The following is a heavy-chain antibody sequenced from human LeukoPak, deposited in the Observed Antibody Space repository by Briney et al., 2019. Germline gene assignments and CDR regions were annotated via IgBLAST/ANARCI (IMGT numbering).Heavy chain of an antibody. CDR2: ISSSSSYI. Sequence: GGSLRLSCAASGFTFSSYSMNWVRQAPGKGLEWVSSISSSSSYIYYADSVKGRFTISRDNAKNSLYLQMNSLRAEDTAVYYCARGDATTVVIYYYYGMDVWGQETTVTVSS. CDR1: GFTFSSYS. J-gene: IGHJ6*02. V-gene: IGHV3-21*01. D-gene: IGHD4-23*01. CDR3: ARGDATTVVIYYYYGMDV.